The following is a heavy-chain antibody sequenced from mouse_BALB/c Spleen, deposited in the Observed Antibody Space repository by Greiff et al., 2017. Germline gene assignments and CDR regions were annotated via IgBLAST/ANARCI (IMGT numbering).Heavy chain of an antibody. D-gene: IGHD2-4*01. Sequence: EVHLVESGGDLVKPGGSLKLSCAASGFTFSSYGMSWVRQTPDKRLEWVATISSGGSYTYYPDSVKGRFTISRDNAKNTLYLQMSSLKSEDTAMYYCARQRDYDYDRTWFAYWGQGTLVTVSA. J-gene: IGHJ3*01. CDR1: GFTFSSYG. CDR3: ARQRDYDYDRTWFAY. CDR2: ISSGGSYT. V-gene: IGHV5-6*01.